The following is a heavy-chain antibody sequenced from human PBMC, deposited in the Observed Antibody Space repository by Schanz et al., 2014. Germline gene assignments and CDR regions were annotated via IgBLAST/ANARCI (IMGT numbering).Heavy chain of an antibody. J-gene: IGHJ4*02. V-gene: IGHV3-23*04. CDR2: IGVDGTTT. Sequence: EVQLVESGGGLVQPGGSLRLSCLASGFAFSSYGMNWLRQAPGKGLEWVSVIGVDGTTTYYADSVKGRFTISRDNSKNTLYLQMNSLRPEDTAVYYCAKDAENTAMITDYFDYWGQGTLVTVSS. D-gene: IGHD5-18*01. CDR3: AKDAENTAMITDYFDY. CDR1: GFAFSSYG.